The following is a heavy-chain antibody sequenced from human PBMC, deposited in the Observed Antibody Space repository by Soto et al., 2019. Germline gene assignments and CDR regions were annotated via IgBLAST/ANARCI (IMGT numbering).Heavy chain of an antibody. CDR2: ISHDGRVQ. Sequence: GGSLRLSCAASGFTFSSYGMQWVRQAPGKGLEWVAVISHDGRVQYYADSVKGRFTISRDNSKGTLYLQMNSLRAEDTAVYYCAKLDYQYYYDTSGCQDYWGQGTLVTVSS. J-gene: IGHJ4*02. V-gene: IGHV3-30*18. CDR1: GFTFSSYG. D-gene: IGHD3-22*01. CDR3: AKLDYQYYYDTSGCQDY.